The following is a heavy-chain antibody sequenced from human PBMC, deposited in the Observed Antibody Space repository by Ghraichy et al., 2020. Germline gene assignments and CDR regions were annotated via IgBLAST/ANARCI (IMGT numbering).Heavy chain of an antibody. J-gene: IGHJ1*01. D-gene: IGHD3-3*01. CDR3: AHSSYYDFWSGYSSDSEFQH. Sequence: SGPTLVKPTQTLTLTCTFSGFSLSTSGVGVGWIRQPPGKALEWLALIYWNDDKRYSPSLKSRLTITKDTSKNQVVLTMTNMDPVDTATYYCAHSSYYDFWSGYSSDSEFQHWGQGTLVTVSS. CDR1: GFSLSTSGVG. V-gene: IGHV2-5*01. CDR2: IYWNDDK.